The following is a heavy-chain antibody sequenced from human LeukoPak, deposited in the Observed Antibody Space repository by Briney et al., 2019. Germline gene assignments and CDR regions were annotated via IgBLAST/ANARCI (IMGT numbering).Heavy chain of an antibody. CDR1: GFTFSSYA. V-gene: IGHV3-30-3*01. D-gene: IGHD4-11*01. J-gene: IGHJ5*02. CDR3: AKEGGLKVTSVTTRFDP. Sequence: GGSLRLSCAASGFTFSSYAMHWVRQAPGKGLEWVAVISYDGSNKCYADSVKGRFTISRDNSKNTLYLQMNSLRAEDTAVYYCAKEGGLKVTSVTTRFDPWGQGTLVTVSS. CDR2: ISYDGSNK.